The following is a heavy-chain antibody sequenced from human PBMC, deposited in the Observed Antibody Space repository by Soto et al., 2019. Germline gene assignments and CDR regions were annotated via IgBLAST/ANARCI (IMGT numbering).Heavy chain of an antibody. CDR3: ENPKNSISALAP. CDR2: IDPSDSYT. D-gene: IGHD2-21*01. V-gene: IGHV5-10-1*01. CDR1: GYSFTSYW. Sequence: PGESLKISCKGSGYSFTSYWISWVRQMPGKGLEWMGRIDPSDSYTNYSPSFQGHVTISADKSISTAYLQWSSLKASDTAMYYWENPKNSISALAPGARGTVVPFSS. J-gene: IGHJ4*02.